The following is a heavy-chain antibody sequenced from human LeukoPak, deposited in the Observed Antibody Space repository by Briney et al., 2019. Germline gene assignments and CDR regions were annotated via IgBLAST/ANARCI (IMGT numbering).Heavy chain of an antibody. CDR1: GFTFSGYG. CDR3: AKDSSTWYAHQVDY. J-gene: IGHJ4*02. D-gene: IGHD6-13*01. Sequence: GRSLRLSCAASGFTFSGYGMHWVRQAPGKGLEWVAAISYDGSNKYYADSVKGRFTISRDNSKNTLYLQMNSLRAEDTAVYYCAKDSSTWYAHQVDYWGQGTLVTVSS. CDR2: ISYDGSNK. V-gene: IGHV3-30*18.